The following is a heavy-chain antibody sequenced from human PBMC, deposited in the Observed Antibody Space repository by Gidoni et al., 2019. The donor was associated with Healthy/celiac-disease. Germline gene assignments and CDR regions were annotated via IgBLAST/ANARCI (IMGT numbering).Heavy chain of an antibody. V-gene: IGHV3-23*01. Sequence: EVQLLESGGGWVQPGGSLRLSCAAAGCTFSSYAMSWVRQAPGKGLEWVSAISGSGGSTYYADSVKGRFTISRDNSKNTLYLQMNSQRAEDTAVYYCAKGASGAFDLWGRGTLVTVSS. CDR1: GCTFSSYA. J-gene: IGHJ2*01. CDR3: AKGASGAFDL. CDR2: ISGSGGST.